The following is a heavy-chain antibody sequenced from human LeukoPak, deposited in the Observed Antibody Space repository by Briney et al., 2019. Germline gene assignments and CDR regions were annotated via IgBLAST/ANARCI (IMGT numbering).Heavy chain of an antibody. CDR1: GYTFTSYD. CDR2: MNPNSGNT. D-gene: IGHD3-22*01. J-gene: IGHJ5*02. CDR3: ARLYYDSSGKNWFDP. V-gene: IGHV1-8*01. Sequence: WASVKVSCKASGYTFTSYDINWMRQATGQGLEWMGWMNPNSGNTGYAQKFQGRVTMTRNTSISTAYMELSSLRSEDTAVYYCARLYYDSSGKNWFDPWGQGTLVTVSS.